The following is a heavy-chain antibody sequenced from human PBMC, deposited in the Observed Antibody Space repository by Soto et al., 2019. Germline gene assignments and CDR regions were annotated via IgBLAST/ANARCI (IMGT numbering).Heavy chain of an antibody. J-gene: IGHJ4*02. V-gene: IGHV3-74*01. Sequence: LRLSCAASGFTLSDHWMHWVRQAPGKGLVWVARVRGDGSSSSYAAAVKDRVTVSRDNAKDTVYLQLSSLRAEDTAVYYCTKTSVDNSWPYFQDWGQGTKVTVSS. D-gene: IGHD3-9*01. CDR3: TKTSVDNSWPYFQD. CDR2: VRGDGSSS. CDR1: GFTLSDHW.